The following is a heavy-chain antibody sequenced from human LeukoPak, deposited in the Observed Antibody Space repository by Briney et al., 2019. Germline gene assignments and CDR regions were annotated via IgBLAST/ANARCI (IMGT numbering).Heavy chain of an antibody. D-gene: IGHD2-2*01. CDR3: ARGLGIVVVPAAPLFDY. Sequence: SETLSLTCTVSGGSISSGDYYWSWIRQPPGKGLEGIGYIYYSGSTYYNPSLKSRVTISVDTSKNQFSLKLSSVTAADTAVYYCARGLGIVVVPAAPLFDYWGQGTLVTVSS. J-gene: IGHJ4*02. CDR1: GGSISSGDYY. CDR2: IYYSGST. V-gene: IGHV4-30-4*02.